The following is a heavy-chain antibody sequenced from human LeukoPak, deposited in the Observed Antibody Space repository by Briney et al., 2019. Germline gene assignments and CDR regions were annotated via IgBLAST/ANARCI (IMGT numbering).Heavy chain of an antibody. D-gene: IGHD6-19*01. CDR2: ISGSGGST. Sequence: GGSLRLSCAASGFTFSSYAMSWVRQAPGKGLGWVSAISGSGGSTYYADSVKGRFTISRDNSKNTLCLQMNSLRAEDTAVYYCAKDQQWLGTFDYWGQGTLVTVSS. J-gene: IGHJ4*02. CDR1: GFTFSSYA. V-gene: IGHV3-23*01. CDR3: AKDQQWLGTFDY.